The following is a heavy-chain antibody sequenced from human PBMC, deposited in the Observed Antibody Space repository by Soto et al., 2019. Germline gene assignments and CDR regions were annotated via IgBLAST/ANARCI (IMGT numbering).Heavy chain of an antibody. CDR3: ATSRGSGYYDSSGYYYIDRCPGY. J-gene: IGHJ4*02. CDR1: GGTFGSYA. V-gene: IGHV1-69*13. Sequence: GASVKVSCKASGGTFGSYAISWVRQAPGQGLEWMGGIIPIFGTANYAQKFQGRVTITADESTSTAYMELSSLRSEDTAVYYCATSRGSGYYDSSGYYYIDRCPGYWGQGTLVTVSS. D-gene: IGHD3-22*01. CDR2: IIPIFGTA.